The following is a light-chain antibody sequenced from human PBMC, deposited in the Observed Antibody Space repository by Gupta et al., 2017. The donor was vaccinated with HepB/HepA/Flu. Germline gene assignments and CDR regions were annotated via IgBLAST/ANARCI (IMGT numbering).Light chain of an antibody. V-gene: IGKV1-16*02. J-gene: IGKJ4*01. CDR1: QVINND. CDR3: QQYYSDPLT. Sequence: DIQMTQSPSSLSASVGDRVTITCRASQVINNDLAWLQQKPGKAPKSLIYGISRLQSGVPSKFSGSGSGTDFTLTISSLQPEDFATYYCQQYYSDPLTFGGGTKVEIK. CDR2: GIS.